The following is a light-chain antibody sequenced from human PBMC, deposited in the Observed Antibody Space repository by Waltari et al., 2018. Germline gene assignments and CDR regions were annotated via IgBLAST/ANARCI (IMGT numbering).Light chain of an antibody. CDR1: QSVSRSY. Sequence: EIVLTQSPGTLSLSPGERATLSCRASQSVSRSYFAWFQQKPGQAPRLLLYGASNRATGIPDRVSGSGSGTDFTLTISRLQPDDFAVYYCHQYGSAPLTFGGGTKVEI. CDR2: GAS. J-gene: IGKJ4*01. V-gene: IGKV3-20*01. CDR3: HQYGSAPLT.